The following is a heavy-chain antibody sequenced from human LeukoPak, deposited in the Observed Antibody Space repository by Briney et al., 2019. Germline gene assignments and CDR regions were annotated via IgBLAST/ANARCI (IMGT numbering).Heavy chain of an antibody. CDR3: AREPGYYDSSGYSYDAFDI. CDR1: GGSISSYY. D-gene: IGHD3-22*01. J-gene: IGHJ3*02. CDR2: IYYSGST. Sequence: PSETLSLTCTVSGGSISSYYWSWIRQPPGKGLEWIGYIYYSGSTNYNPSLKSRVTISVDTSKNQFSLKLSSVTAAGTAVYYCAREPGYYDSSGYSYDAFDIWGQGTMVTVSS. V-gene: IGHV4-59*01.